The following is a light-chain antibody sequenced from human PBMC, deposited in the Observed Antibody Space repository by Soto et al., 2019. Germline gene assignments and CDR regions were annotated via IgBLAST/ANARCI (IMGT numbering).Light chain of an antibody. V-gene: IGLV2-14*01. J-gene: IGLJ1*01. CDR3: SSYASSSTPRV. Sequence: QSVLTQPASVSGSPGQSITISCTGTSSDVGGYNYVSWYQQHPGKAPKLMIYDVSNRPSGVSSRFSGSKSGNTASLTISGLQAEDEADYYCSSYASSSTPRVFGTGTKLTVL. CDR1: SSDVGGYNY. CDR2: DVS.